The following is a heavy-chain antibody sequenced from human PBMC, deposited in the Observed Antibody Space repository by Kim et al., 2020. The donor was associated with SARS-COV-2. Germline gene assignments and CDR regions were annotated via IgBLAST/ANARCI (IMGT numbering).Heavy chain of an antibody. D-gene: IGHD3-10*01. J-gene: IGHJ4*02. CDR2: IYSGGST. CDR3: ARDFYGSGSYSIDY. Sequence: GGSLRLSCAASGFTVSSNYMSWVRQAPGKGLEWVSVIYSGGSTYYADSGKGRFTIYRDNSKNTLYLQMNRLRAEDTAVYYCARDFYGSGSYSIDYWGQGTLVTVSS. V-gene: IGHV3-53*01. CDR1: GFTVSSNY.